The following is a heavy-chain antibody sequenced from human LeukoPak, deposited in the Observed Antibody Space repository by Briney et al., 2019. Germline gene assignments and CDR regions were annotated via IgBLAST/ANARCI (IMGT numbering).Heavy chain of an antibody. CDR3: ARAGYSYGYYFDY. D-gene: IGHD5-18*01. Sequence: SVTVSSKASGGTFSSYAISWVRQAPGQGLEWMGGIIPIFGTANYAQKLQGRVTMTTDTSTSTAYMELRSLRSDDTAVYYCARAGYSYGYYFDYWGQGTLVTVSS. V-gene: IGHV1-69*05. J-gene: IGHJ4*02. CDR2: IIPIFGTA. CDR1: GGTFSSYA.